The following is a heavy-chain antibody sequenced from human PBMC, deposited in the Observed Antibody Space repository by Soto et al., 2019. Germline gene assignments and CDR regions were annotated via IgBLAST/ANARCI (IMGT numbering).Heavy chain of an antibody. CDR3: ATYSPGIAAAGRGRSYYYGMDV. D-gene: IGHD6-13*01. Sequence: GASVKVSCKASGYTFTGYYMHWVRQAPGQGLEWVGWINPNSGGTNYAQKFQGRVTMTRDTSISTAYMELSRLRSDDTAVYYCATYSPGIAAAGRGRSYYYGMDVWGQGTTVTVSS. V-gene: IGHV1-2*02. CDR2: INPNSGGT. CDR1: GYTFTGYY. J-gene: IGHJ6*02.